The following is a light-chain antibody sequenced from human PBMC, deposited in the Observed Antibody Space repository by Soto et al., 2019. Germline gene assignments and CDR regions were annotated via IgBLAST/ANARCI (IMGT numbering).Light chain of an antibody. CDR1: QSVSGW. V-gene: IGKV1-5*03. J-gene: IGKJ4*01. CDR2: SAS. Sequence: DIQMTQSPSTLSASVGDRVIITCRASQSVSGWLAWYRQKPGKAPELLIYSASTLETGVPSRFSGSGSGTDFTLTVSSPPREDFATYYCQQYERYPLTFGGGTKVEIK. CDR3: QQYERYPLT.